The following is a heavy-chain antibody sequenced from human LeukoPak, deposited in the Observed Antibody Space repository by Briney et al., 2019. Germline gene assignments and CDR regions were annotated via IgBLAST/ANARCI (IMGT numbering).Heavy chain of an antibody. J-gene: IGHJ4*02. CDR2: IDSDGSST. CDR3: AKDRRYFDSSFDY. D-gene: IGHD3-9*01. V-gene: IGHV3-74*01. Sequence: PGGSLRLSCAAPGFTFNTYWMHWVRQAPGKGLVWVSRIDSDGSSTNYADSVKGRFTISRDNSKNTLYLQMNSLRAEDTAVYYCAKDRRYFDSSFDYWGQGTLVTVSS. CDR1: GFTFNTYW.